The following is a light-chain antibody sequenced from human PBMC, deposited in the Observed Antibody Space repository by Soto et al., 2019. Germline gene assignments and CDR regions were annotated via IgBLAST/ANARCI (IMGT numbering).Light chain of an antibody. CDR3: SSYTSSSTKV. V-gene: IGLV2-14*01. CDR1: SSDVGGYNY. Sequence: QSALTPPASGSGSPGQSITISCTGTSSDVGGYNYVSWYQQHPGKAPKLMIYEVSNRPSRVSNRFSGSKSGNAASLTISGLQAEDEADYYCSSYTSSSTKVFGTGTKVTVL. J-gene: IGLJ1*01. CDR2: EVS.